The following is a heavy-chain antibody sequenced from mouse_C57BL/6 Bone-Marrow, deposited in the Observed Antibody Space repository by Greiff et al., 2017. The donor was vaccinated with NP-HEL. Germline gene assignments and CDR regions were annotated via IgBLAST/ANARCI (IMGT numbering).Heavy chain of an antibody. CDR1: GYTFTDYN. Sequence: EVQLQQSGPELVKPGASVKMSCKASGYTFTDYNMHWVKQSHGKSLEWIGYINPNNGGTNYNQKFQGKATLTVNKSSSTAYMALRSLTSEDSAVYYCARLGDYDFDYWGQGTTLTVSS. J-gene: IGHJ2*01. CDR2: INPNNGGT. D-gene: IGHD2-4*01. CDR3: ARLGDYDFDY. V-gene: IGHV1-22*01.